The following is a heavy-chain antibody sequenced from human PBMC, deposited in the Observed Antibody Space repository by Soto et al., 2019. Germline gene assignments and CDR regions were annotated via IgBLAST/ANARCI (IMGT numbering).Heavy chain of an antibody. J-gene: IGHJ5*02. V-gene: IGHV4-34*01. CDR1: GGSFSDYY. CDR3: ARGRRSHITIFEIVVREYHWFDP. CDR2: INHSGRT. Sequence: QVQLQQWGAGLLKPSETLSLTCAVYGGSFSDYYWSWIRQAPGKGLEWIGEINHSGRTKYNPSLKRRLTISIDNSKNQFSPKLSSVTVADTAVSCCARGRRSHITIFEIVVREYHWFDPWGQGTLVTVSS. D-gene: IGHD3-3*01.